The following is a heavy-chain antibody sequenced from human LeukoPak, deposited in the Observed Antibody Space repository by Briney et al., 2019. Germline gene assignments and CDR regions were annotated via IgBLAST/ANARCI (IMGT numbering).Heavy chain of an antibody. V-gene: IGHV3-21*01. CDR3: ARGGARGYSYSLDFDY. CDR1: GFTFSSYS. J-gene: IGHJ4*02. Sequence: GGSLRLSCAASGFTFSSYSMNWVRQAPGKGLEWVSSISGSSNYIYYADSVKGRFTISRDNAKNSLYLQMNSLGAEDTAVYYCARGGARGYSYSLDFDYWGQGTLVTVSS. CDR2: ISGSSNYI. D-gene: IGHD5-18*01.